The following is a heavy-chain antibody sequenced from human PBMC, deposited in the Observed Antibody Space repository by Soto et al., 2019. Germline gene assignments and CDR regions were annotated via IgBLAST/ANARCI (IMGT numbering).Heavy chain of an antibody. Sequence: PGESLKISCKGSGYSLTSYWISWVRQMPGKGLEWMGRIDPSDSYTNYSPSFQGHVTISADKSISTAYLQWSSLKASDTAMYYCARHASDMDWFDPWGQGTLVTVSS. V-gene: IGHV5-10-1*01. J-gene: IGHJ5*02. CDR3: ARHASDMDWFDP. CDR1: GYSLTSYW. D-gene: IGHD2-2*01. CDR2: IDPSDSYT.